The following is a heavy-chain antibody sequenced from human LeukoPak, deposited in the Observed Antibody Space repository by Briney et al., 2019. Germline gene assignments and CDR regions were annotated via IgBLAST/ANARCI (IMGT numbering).Heavy chain of an antibody. V-gene: IGHV1-2*02. CDR2: INPNSGGT. CDR3: ARDLAGGYGDHHCVLDY. J-gene: IGHJ4*02. CDR1: GYSFTSYY. Sequence: ASVKVSCKASGYSFTSYYIHWLRQAPGQGLEWMGWINPNSGGTKYAQRFQGRVTMTRDTSISTAYMDLSRLRSDDTAVYYCARDLAGGYGDHHCVLDYWGQGTLVTVSS. D-gene: IGHD5-12*01.